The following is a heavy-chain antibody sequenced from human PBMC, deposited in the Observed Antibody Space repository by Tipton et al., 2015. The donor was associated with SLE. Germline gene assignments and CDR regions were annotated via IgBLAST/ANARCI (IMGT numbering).Heavy chain of an antibody. Sequence: TLSLTCTVSGGSITNSYYWGWIRQPPGKGLEWIGYIYDTETTYYNPSLKSRVTMSIDRSKNHFSLRLRSVSAADTAIYYCAREVKSGRYDWFDPWGQGTLVTVSS. J-gene: IGHJ5*02. D-gene: IGHD1-26*01. CDR2: IYDTETT. CDR1: GGSITNSYY. V-gene: IGHV4-31*03. CDR3: AREVKSGRYDWFDP.